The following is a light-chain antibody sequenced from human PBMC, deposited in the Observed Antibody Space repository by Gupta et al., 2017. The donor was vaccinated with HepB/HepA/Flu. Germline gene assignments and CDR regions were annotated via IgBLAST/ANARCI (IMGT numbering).Light chain of an antibody. V-gene: IGLV2-14*01. CDR3: SSYTSGSTLVV. CDR1: SSDVGGFDY. J-gene: IGLJ2*01. Sequence: QSALTQIASVSGSPGQSITIYCTGTSSDVGGFDYVSWYQQYPGKAPKVMIYDVSNRPSGVSNRFSGSKSGNTASLTISGLQAEDEADYYCSSYTSGSTLVVFGGGTKLTVL. CDR2: DVS.